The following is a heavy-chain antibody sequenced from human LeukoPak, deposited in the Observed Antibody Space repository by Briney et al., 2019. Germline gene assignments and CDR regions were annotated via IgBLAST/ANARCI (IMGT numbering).Heavy chain of an antibody. CDR1: GGSFSGYY. Sequence: PSETLSLTCAVYGGSFSGYYWSWIRQPPGKGLEWIGEINHSGSTNYNPSLKSRVTISVDTSKNQFSLKLSPVTAADTAVYYCARGGRDFWSGYLDYYYYYMDVWGKGTTVTVSS. J-gene: IGHJ6*03. D-gene: IGHD3-3*01. CDR2: INHSGST. V-gene: IGHV4-34*01. CDR3: ARGGRDFWSGYLDYYYYYMDV.